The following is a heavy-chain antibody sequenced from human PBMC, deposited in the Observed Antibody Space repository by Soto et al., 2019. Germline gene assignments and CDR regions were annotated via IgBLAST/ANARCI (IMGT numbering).Heavy chain of an antibody. CDR1: GFTFSLYG. CDR3: AKESGYSGYDVYDYYYGMDV. V-gene: IGHV3-30*18. Sequence: QVQLVESGGGVVQPGRSLRLSCAASGFTFSLYGMHWVRQAPGKGLEWVAVTSYDGSNKYYADSVKGRFTISRDNSKNSLYLQMNSLRVEDTAVYYCAKESGYSGYDVYDYYYGMDVWGQGTTVTVSS. CDR2: TSYDGSNK. J-gene: IGHJ6*02. D-gene: IGHD5-12*01.